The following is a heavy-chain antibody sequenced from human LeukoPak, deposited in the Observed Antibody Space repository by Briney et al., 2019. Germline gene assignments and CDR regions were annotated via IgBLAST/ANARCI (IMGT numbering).Heavy chain of an antibody. CDR1: GFTFDDYG. D-gene: IGHD5-18*01. CDR2: ISSSGGST. V-gene: IGHV3-23*01. J-gene: IGHJ6*03. Sequence: GGSLRLSCAASGFTFDDYGMSWVRQAPGKGLEWVSAISSSGGSTYYTDTVKGRFTISRDNSKNTLYLQMNSLRAEDTAVYYCAKVGYSYGFYYYMDVWGKGTTVTVSS. CDR3: AKVGYSYGFYYYMDV.